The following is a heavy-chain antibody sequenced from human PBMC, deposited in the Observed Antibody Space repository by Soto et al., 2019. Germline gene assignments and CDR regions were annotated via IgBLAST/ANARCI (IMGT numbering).Heavy chain of an antibody. V-gene: IGHV3-23*01. D-gene: IGHD3-10*01. J-gene: IGHJ5*02. CDR3: AKAPPSMVRGVIPNWFDP. Sequence: GGSLRLSCEASGFTYSGFAMSWVRQAPGKGLEWVSAISGSGGSTYYADSVKGRFTISRDNSKNTLYLQMNSLRAEDTAVYYCAKAPPSMVRGVIPNWFDPWGQGTLVTVSS. CDR1: GFTYSGFA. CDR2: ISGSGGST.